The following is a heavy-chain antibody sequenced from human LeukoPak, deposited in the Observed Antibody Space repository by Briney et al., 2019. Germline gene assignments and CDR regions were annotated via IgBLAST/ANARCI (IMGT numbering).Heavy chain of an antibody. CDR2: ISSSGSAI. J-gene: IGHJ4*02. Sequence: GGSLRLSCAASGFPLSSYSINWVRQAPGKGLEWVSYISSSGSAIYYVDSVKGRFTVSRDNAKNSLFLQMNSPRAEDTSVYYCVRVKGSYFDYWGQGALVTVSS. D-gene: IGHD2-15*01. CDR3: VRVKGSYFDY. CDR1: GFPLSSYS. V-gene: IGHV3-48*01.